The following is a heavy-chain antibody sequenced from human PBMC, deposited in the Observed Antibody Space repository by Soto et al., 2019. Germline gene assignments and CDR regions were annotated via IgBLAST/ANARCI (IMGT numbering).Heavy chain of an antibody. Sequence: QVQLVQSGAEVKKPGASVKVSCKASGYTFTPYEINWVRQGAGQGLEWMGWMSPSSGNTGYVDQFRGRVTMTSNTSMTTAYLELSSLRSEDTAGYYCARVGVQLFGDHGMDVWCPGTTVTVSS. V-gene: IGHV1-8*01. CDR3: ARVGVQLFGDHGMDV. CDR1: GYTFTPYE. D-gene: IGHD3-10*01. CDR2: MSPSSGNT. J-gene: IGHJ6*02.